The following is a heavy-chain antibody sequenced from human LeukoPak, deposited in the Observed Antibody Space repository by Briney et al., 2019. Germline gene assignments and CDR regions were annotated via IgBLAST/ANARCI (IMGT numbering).Heavy chain of an antibody. J-gene: IGHJ4*02. Sequence: GASVKVSCKASGYTFTGYYMHWVRQAPGQGLEWMGWINPNSGGTNYAQKFQGRVTMTRDTSISTAYMELSRLRSDDTAVYYCAILDIAVVVAATQNLRYWGQGTLVTVSS. CDR3: AILDIAVVVAATQNLRY. CDR2: INPNSGGT. D-gene: IGHD2-15*01. V-gene: IGHV1-2*02. CDR1: GYTFTGYY.